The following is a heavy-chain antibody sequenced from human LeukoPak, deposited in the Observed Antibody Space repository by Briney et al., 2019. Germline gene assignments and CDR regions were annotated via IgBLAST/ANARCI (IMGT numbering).Heavy chain of an antibody. CDR2: IIPIFGTA. D-gene: IGHD3-3*01. J-gene: IGHJ5*02. CDR1: GGTFISYA. Sequence: SVKVSCKASGGTFISYAISWVRQAPGQGLEWMGGIIPIFGTANYAQKFQGRVTITADESTSTAYMELSSLRSEDTAVYYCARGIILRFLGQFDPWGQGTLVTVSS. CDR3: ARGIILRFLGQFDP. V-gene: IGHV1-69*13.